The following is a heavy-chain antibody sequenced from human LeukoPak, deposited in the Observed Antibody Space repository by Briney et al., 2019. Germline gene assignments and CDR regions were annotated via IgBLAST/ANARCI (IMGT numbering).Heavy chain of an antibody. CDR2: IDSSGSYT. J-gene: IGHJ4*02. CDR3: AKSGGYSSNTGYY. Sequence: PGGSLRLSCAASGFAFGNYAMGWVRQAPGKGLEWVSSIDSSGSYTPSADSVKGRFTISRDNFENTLYLQMNSLRAEDTAIYYCAKSGGYSSNTGYYWGQGTLVTVSS. CDR1: GFAFGNYA. V-gene: IGHV3-23*01. D-gene: IGHD6-19*01.